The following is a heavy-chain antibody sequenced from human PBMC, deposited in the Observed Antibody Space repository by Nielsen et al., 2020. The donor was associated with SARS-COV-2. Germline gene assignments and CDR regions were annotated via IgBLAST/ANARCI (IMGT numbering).Heavy chain of an antibody. CDR2: IKEDGSEK. Sequence: GESLKISCEASGFTFSGYWMSWVRQAPGKGLEWVANIKEDGSEKYYGDSVKGRFTISRDNAKNSLYLQMNSLRAEDAAVYYCARELPDYWGQGTLVTVSS. CDR3: ARELPDY. V-gene: IGHV3-7*05. J-gene: IGHJ4*02. D-gene: IGHD2-15*01. CDR1: GFTFSGYW.